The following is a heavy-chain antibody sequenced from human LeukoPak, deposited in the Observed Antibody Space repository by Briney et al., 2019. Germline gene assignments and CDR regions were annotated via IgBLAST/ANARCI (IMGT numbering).Heavy chain of an antibody. CDR1: GYTLTELS. V-gene: IGHV1-24*01. CDR2: FDPEDGET. Sequence: ASVTVSFKVSGYTLTELSLHWVRQAPGKGLEWMGGFDPEDGETIYAQKFHVRVSMTEDTYKAKAYMELNSMRFKDKAGDDCTTVYLRWELLRGFDYWGQGTLVTVSS. J-gene: IGHJ4*02. D-gene: IGHD1-26*01. CDR3: TTVYLRWELLRGFDY.